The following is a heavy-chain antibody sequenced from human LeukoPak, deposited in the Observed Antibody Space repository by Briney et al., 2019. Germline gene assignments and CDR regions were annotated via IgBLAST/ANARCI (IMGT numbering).Heavy chain of an antibody. V-gene: IGHV4-59*08. CDR2: IYYSGST. Sequence: SETLSLTCTVSGGSISSYYWSWIRQPPGKGLEWIGYIYYSGSTNYNPSLKSRVTISVDTSKNQFSLKLSSVTAADTAVYYCARVGLWFGEGDYWGQGTLVTVSS. CDR3: ARVGLWFGEGDY. CDR1: GGSISSYY. D-gene: IGHD3-10*01. J-gene: IGHJ4*02.